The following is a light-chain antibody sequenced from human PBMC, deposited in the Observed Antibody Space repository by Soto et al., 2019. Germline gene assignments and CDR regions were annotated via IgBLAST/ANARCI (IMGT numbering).Light chain of an antibody. CDR1: QSLLYGSTNKNY. J-gene: IGKJ1*01. V-gene: IGKV4-1*01. Sequence: DIVMTQSPDSLAVSLGERATINCKSSQSLLYGSTNKNYLAWYQQKPGQPPKLLINWASTRESGVPDRFSGSGSGTDFTLTISSLQTEDVAVYFYQQFHGAWTFGQGTKVEIK. CDR3: QQFHGAWT. CDR2: WAS.